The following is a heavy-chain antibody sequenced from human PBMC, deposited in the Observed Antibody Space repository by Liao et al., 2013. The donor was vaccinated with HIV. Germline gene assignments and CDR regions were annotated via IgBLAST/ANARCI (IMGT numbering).Heavy chain of an antibody. Sequence: QVQLQESGPGLVKPSETLSLTCAVYGGSFSGYYWSWIRQPPGKGLEWIGEINHSGSTNYNPSLKSRVTISVDTSKNQFSLKLSSVTAADTAVYYCARGYGDYEYYFDYWGQGTLVTVSS. CDR3: ARGYGDYEYYFDY. CDR2: INHSGST. CDR1: GGSFSGYY. V-gene: IGHV4-34*01. J-gene: IGHJ4*02. D-gene: IGHD4-17*01.